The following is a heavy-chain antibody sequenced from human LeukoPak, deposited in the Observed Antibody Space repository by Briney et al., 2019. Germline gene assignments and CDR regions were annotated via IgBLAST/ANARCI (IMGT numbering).Heavy chain of an antibody. CDR2: INPSGGST. CDR3: ARNSGSGLDY. J-gene: IGHJ4*02. CDR1: GYTFTNYY. Sequence: ASVKVSCKASGYTFTNYYMHCVRQAPGQGLEWMGLINPSGGSTSYAQKFQGRVTMTRDTSTSTVYMDLSSLRSEDTAVYYCARNSGSGLDYWGQGTLDTVSS. D-gene: IGHD1-26*01. V-gene: IGHV1-46*01.